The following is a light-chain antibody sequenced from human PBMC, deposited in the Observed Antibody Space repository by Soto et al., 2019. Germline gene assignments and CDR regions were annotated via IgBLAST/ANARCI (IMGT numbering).Light chain of an antibody. CDR2: GAS. V-gene: IGKV1-39*01. CDR3: QQSYSTPFT. J-gene: IGKJ3*01. Sequence: DIQMTQSPYSLSASVGDRVTIACRASETVSTYVNWYQQKPGRAPKLLIYGASNLQSGVPSRFSGSGSATDFTLTITSRQPEDFATYYCQQSYSTPFTFGPGTKVEIK. CDR1: ETVSTY.